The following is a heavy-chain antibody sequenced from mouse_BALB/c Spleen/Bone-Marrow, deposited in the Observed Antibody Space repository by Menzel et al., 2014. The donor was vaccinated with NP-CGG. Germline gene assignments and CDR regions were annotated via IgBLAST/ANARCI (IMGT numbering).Heavy chain of an antibody. CDR3: ARLHYYGYEAY. V-gene: IGHV4-1*02. J-gene: IGHJ3*01. CDR1: GFDFSTYW. Sequence: EVQPVESGGGLVQPGGSLRLSCAASGFDFSTYWMSWVRQAPGKGLEWIGEINPDSSTINYTPSLKDKFIISRDNAKNTLYLQMSKVRSEDTALYYCARLHYYGYEAYWGQGTLVTVSA. D-gene: IGHD1-2*01. CDR2: INPDSSTI.